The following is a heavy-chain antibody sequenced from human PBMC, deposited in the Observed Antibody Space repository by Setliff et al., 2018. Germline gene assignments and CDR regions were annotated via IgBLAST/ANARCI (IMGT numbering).Heavy chain of an antibody. D-gene: IGHD4-17*01. J-gene: IGHJ4*02. CDR1: GGTFSSYA. CDR3: ARGLYYGDSDFDY. V-gene: IGHV1-46*01. CDR2: INPSGGST. Sequence: ASVKVSCKASGGTFSSYAISWVRQAPGQGLEWMGIINPSGGSTSYAQKFQGIVTMTRDTSTSTVYMELSSLRSEDTAVYYCARGLYYGDSDFDYWGQGTLVTVSS.